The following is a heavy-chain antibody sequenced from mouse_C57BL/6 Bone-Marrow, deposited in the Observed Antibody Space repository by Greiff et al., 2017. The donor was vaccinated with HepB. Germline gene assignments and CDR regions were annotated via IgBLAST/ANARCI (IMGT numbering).Heavy chain of an antibody. CDR1: GYAFTNYL. D-gene: IGHD2-12*01. V-gene: IGHV1-54*01. CDR2: INPGSGGT. Sequence: VQGVESGAELVRPGTSVKVSCKASGYAFTNYLIEWVKQRPGQGLEWIGVINPGSGGTNYNEKFKGKATLTADKSSSTAYMQLSSLTSEDSAVYFCAKLRRSAMDYWGQGTSVTVSS. J-gene: IGHJ4*01. CDR3: AKLRRSAMDY.